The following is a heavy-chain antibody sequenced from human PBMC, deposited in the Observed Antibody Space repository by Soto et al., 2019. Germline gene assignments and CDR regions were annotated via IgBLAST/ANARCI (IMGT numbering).Heavy chain of an antibody. D-gene: IGHD6-6*01. CDR1: GFTFSDYA. CDR3: ARERSHSSSPYVEY. J-gene: IGHJ4*02. Sequence: QVQLVESGGGVVQPGRSLRLSCAASGFTFSDYALHWVRKAPGKGLEWVAVISYDGSNKYYADSVKGRFTVSRDNSKNTLYLQMNSLRAEDTAVYYFARERSHSSSPYVEYWGQGTLVTVSS. CDR2: ISYDGSNK. V-gene: IGHV3-30-3*01.